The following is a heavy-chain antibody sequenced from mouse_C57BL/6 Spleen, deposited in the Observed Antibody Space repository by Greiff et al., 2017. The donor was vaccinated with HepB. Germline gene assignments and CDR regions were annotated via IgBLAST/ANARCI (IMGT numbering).Heavy chain of an antibody. CDR1: GYTFTSYW. Sequence: QVQLKQPGAELVKPGASVKLSCKASGYTFTSYWMQWVKQRPGQGLEWIGEIDPSDSYTNYNQKFKGKAKLTVDTSSSTAYMQLSSLTSEDSAVYYCARGAYYGSSPYYFDYWGQGTTLTVSS. CDR3: ARGAYYGSSPYYFDY. D-gene: IGHD1-1*01. CDR2: IDPSDSYT. J-gene: IGHJ2*01. V-gene: IGHV1-50*01.